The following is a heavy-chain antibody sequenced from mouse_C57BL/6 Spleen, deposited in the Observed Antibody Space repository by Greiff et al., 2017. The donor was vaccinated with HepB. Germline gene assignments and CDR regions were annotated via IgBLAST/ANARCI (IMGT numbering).Heavy chain of an antibody. V-gene: IGHV1-50*01. Sequence: QVQLQQPGAELVKPGASVKLSCKASGYTFTSYGMQWVQQRPGQGLEWIGEIGRSDSYTNYKQKFKGKTTLTVDTASSTAYMQLSRLTSEDSAVYYGARSGATVVSRAMCGWGQGTSVTVS. D-gene: IGHD1-1*01. CDR2: IGRSDSYT. CDR1: GYTFTSYG. CDR3: ARSGATVVSRAMCG. J-gene: IGHJ4*01.